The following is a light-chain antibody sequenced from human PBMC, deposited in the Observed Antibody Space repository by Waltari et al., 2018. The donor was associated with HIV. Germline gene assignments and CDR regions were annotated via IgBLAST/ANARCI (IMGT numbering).Light chain of an antibody. V-gene: IGLV1-51*02. CDR3: GTWDNSLRAGV. CDR2: ETT. Sequence: SVVTQPPSVSAAPGQRVTISCSGSTSNIANNYVSWYLQLPGSAPKLLIYETTKRPSGIPDRFSGSKSGTTATLGITGLQTGDEAVYYCGTWDNSLRAGVFGGGTKLTVL. CDR1: TSNIANNY. J-gene: IGLJ2*01.